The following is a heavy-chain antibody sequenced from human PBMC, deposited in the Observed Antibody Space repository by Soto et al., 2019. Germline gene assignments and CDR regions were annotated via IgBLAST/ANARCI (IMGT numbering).Heavy chain of an antibody. CDR3: AKALRDGYNPVFFDF. J-gene: IGHJ4*02. CDR2: ISGSGGST. D-gene: IGHD6-25*01. V-gene: IGHV3-23*01. CDR1: GFTFSSYA. Sequence: PGGSLRLACAASGFTFSSYAMSWVRQAPGKGLEWVSAISGSGGSTYYADSVKGRFTISRDNSKNTLYLQMNSLRAEDTAVYYCAKALRDGYNPVFFDFWAQGSLDTVSS.